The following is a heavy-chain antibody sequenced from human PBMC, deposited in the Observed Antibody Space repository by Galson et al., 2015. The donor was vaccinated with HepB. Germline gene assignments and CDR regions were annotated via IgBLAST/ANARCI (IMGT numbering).Heavy chain of an antibody. CDR3: VKEDILSGFLVGSFHV. CDR2: ITNDGAGT. CDR1: GFNFNYYA. Sequence: SLRLSCAASGFNFNYYAMHWVRQAPGRGLEYISGITNDGAGTNYADFVRGRFTISRDNSRKSLNLQMTSLRPDDTALYYCVKEDILSGFLVGSFHVWGQGTMVIVSS. J-gene: IGHJ3*01. D-gene: IGHD3-9*01. V-gene: IGHV3-64D*08.